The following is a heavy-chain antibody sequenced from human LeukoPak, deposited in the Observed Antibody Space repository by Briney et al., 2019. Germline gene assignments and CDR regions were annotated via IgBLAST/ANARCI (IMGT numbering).Heavy chain of an antibody. D-gene: IGHD6-13*01. CDR3: ASRGEYSSSWYGMDV. Sequence: PGGSLRLSCVVSGFTVSSKYMTWVRQAPGKGLEWVSVFYSSGTINYADSVKGRFIISRDNSKNTLYLQMNSLRAEDTAVYYCASRGEYSSSWYGMDVWGQGTTVTVSS. CDR1: GFTVSSKY. CDR2: FYSSGTI. J-gene: IGHJ6*02. V-gene: IGHV3-53*01.